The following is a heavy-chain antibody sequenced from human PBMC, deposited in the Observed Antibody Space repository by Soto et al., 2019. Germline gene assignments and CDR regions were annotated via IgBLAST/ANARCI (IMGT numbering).Heavy chain of an antibody. CDR1: GVTMSYGGYS. CDR2: ISHLETT. CDR3: ARDVGEQWLQGYYYYGMDV. V-gene: IGHV4-30-2*05. D-gene: IGHD6-19*01. J-gene: IGHJ6*02. Sequence: SETLSLTCSVSGVTMSYGGYSWSWIRQSPGKGLEWLGYISHLETTYYNPSLKSRVTISVDTSKNQFSLKLSSVTAADTAVYYCARDVGEQWLQGYYYYGMDVWGQGTTVTVSS.